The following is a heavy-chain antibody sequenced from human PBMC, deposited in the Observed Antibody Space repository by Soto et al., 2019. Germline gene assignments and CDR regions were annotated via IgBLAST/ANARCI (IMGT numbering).Heavy chain of an antibody. CDR1: GYTLTELS. D-gene: IGHD3-10*01. V-gene: IGHV1-24*01. J-gene: IGHJ5*02. Sequence: GASVKVSCKVSGYTLTELSMHWVRQAPGKGLEWMGGFDPEDGETIYAQKLQGRVTMTEDTSTDTAYMELSSLRSEDTAVYYCATAVLDYYGSGIKHWFDPWGQGTLVTVSS. CDR3: ATAVLDYYGSGIKHWFDP. CDR2: FDPEDGET.